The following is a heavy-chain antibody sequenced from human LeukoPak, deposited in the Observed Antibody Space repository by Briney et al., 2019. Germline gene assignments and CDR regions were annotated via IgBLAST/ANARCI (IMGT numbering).Heavy chain of an antibody. D-gene: IGHD3-10*01. CDR1: GGSFSGYY. V-gene: IGHV4-34*01. J-gene: IGHJ4*02. CDR2: INHSGST. Sequence: SETLSLTCAVYGGSFSGYYWSWIRQPPGKGLEWIGEINHSGSTNYNPSLKSRVTISVDTSKNQFSLKLSSVTAADTAVYYCARDDIWFGDLDYWGQGTLVTVSS. CDR3: ARDDIWFGDLDY.